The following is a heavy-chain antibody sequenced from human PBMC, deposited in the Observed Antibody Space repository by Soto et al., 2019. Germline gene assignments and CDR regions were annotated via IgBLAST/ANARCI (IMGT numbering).Heavy chain of an antibody. D-gene: IGHD2-2*03. CDR3: ARLNGYCVSTGCHGYYGMDV. V-gene: IGHV4-39*01. Sequence: SKTLSLSCAVSDGSISSSNWWGWVRQPPGQGLECIGIIYSTENTYIHPSLLSRVTIDADTSMNEFSLRLSSVTAADTAFYYCARLNGYCVSTGCHGYYGMDVWGQGTTVTVSS. CDR2: IYSTENT. CDR1: DGSISSSNW. J-gene: IGHJ6*02.